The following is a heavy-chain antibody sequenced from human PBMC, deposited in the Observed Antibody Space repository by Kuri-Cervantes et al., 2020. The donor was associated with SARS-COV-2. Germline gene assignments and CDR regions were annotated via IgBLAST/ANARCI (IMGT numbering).Heavy chain of an antibody. CDR1: GFTFSSYS. Sequence: GESLKISCAASGFTFSSYSMNWVRQAPGKGLEWVSSISSSSSYIYYADSVKGRFTISRDNAKNSLYLQMSSLRAEDTAVYYCAKDPRWLTRGYGMDVWGQGTTVTVSS. CDR2: ISSSSSYI. D-gene: IGHD5-24*01. J-gene: IGHJ6*02. V-gene: IGHV3-21*04. CDR3: AKDPRWLTRGYGMDV.